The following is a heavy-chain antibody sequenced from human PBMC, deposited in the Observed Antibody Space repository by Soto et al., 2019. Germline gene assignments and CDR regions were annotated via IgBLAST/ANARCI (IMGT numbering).Heavy chain of an antibody. CDR3: AGAIHEYDTPGYLSFDY. V-gene: IGHV4-61*01. Sequence: QVQLHESGPGLVKPSETLSLTCAVSGGSVSSGNYYWSWLRQPPGKGLEWIGYVYYTGSTNYNPSHKGWVTISVDTSQNQCSRRLSSVSAADTAVYFCAGAIHEYDTPGYLSFDYWGQGTLVTVSS. D-gene: IGHD3-22*01. CDR1: GGSVSSGNYY. CDR2: VYYTGST. J-gene: IGHJ4*02.